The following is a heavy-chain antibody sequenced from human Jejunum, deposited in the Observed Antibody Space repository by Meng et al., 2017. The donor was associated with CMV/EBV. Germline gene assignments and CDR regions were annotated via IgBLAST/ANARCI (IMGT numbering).Heavy chain of an antibody. CDR3: AKLSDV. CDR1: GFTFSSHS. J-gene: IGHJ6*02. D-gene: IGHD5/OR15-5a*01. CDR2: ITGSGGST. V-gene: IGHV3-23*01. Sequence: SLSLSCAASGFTFSSHSMSWVRQAPGKGLGWVSAITGSGGSTYYADSVKGRFTISRDNSRNTLYLQMNSLRAEDTAVYYCAKLSDVWGQGTTVTVSS.